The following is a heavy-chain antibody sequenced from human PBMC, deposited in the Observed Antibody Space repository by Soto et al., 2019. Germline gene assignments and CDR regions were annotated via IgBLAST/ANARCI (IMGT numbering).Heavy chain of an antibody. CDR3: AAGSTVGGVIVHFYYYYGMDG. CDR2: IVVGSGNT. CDR1: GFTLTISA. Sequence: SVKVSCKASGFTLTISAVQWVRQARGERLEWIGWIVVGSGNTNYAQKFQERVTITRDMSTSTAYMELSSLRSEDTAVYYCAAGSTVGGVIVHFYYYYGMDGWGQGTTVTVSS. D-gene: IGHD3-16*02. J-gene: IGHJ6*01. V-gene: IGHV1-58*01.